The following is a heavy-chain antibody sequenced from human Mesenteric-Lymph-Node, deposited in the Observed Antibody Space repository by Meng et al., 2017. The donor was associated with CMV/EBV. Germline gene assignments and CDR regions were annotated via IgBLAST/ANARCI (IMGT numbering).Heavy chain of an antibody. D-gene: IGHD2-2*02. Sequence: GESLKISCVASGFTFSSYTMSWVRQAPGKGLEWVSLISTGGDITYYADSVKGRFTIFRDNSNSILYLQMSSLRAEDTAVYFCAKFGKSIYTDDYWGQGTLVTVSS. V-gene: IGHV3-23*01. CDR3: AKFGKSIYTDDY. CDR1: GFTFSSYT. CDR2: ISTGGDIT. J-gene: IGHJ4*02.